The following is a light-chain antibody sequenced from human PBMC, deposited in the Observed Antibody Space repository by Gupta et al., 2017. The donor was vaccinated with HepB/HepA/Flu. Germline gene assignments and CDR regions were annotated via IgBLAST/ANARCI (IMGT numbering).Light chain of an antibody. Sequence: DTQLTQSPSFLSACVRDTVTITSRTSQSINGYLAWYQKKPGKAPKLLIYAASTLESGVPSRFSGSGSGTKFTLTISILQPEDFATYYCQQLNDYPLTFGQGTKVEIK. V-gene: IGKV1-9*01. J-gene: IGKJ1*01. CDR2: AAS. CDR3: QQLNDYPLT. CDR1: QSINGY.